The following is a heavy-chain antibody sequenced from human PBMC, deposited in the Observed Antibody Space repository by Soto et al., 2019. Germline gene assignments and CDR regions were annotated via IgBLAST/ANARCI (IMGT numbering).Heavy chain of an antibody. D-gene: IGHD6-13*01. J-gene: IGHJ4*02. V-gene: IGHV4-4*02. Sequence: QVQLQESGPGLVKPSGTLSLTCAVSGGSITSTNWWSWVRQPPGKGLEWIGEIYHSGTTNYNPSLKSRVTMSVDKSKNQFSLKLTSVTAADTAVYYCARDRGIGAAGFWGQGTLVTVSS. CDR2: IYHSGTT. CDR1: GGSITSTNW. CDR3: ARDRGIGAAGF.